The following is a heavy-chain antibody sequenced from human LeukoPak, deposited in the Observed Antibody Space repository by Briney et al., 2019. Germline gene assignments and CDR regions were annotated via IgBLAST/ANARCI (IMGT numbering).Heavy chain of an antibody. Sequence: GGSLRLSRAASGFTFSSYAMSWVRQAPGKGLEWISVISGSGGNTNSADSVKGRFTISRDNSKNTLYLQMNSLRAEDTAVYYCAKERSASYYYDSSGYSNYNFDYWGQGTLVTISS. V-gene: IGHV3-23*01. CDR2: ISGSGGNT. CDR3: AKERSASYYYDSSGYSNYNFDY. CDR1: GFTFSSYA. D-gene: IGHD3-22*01. J-gene: IGHJ4*02.